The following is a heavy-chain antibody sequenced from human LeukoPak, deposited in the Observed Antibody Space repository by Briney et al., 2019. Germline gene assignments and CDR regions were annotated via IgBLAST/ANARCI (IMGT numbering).Heavy chain of an antibody. CDR1: GFTFSSSA. CDR2: ISSSSSTI. D-gene: IGHD3-10*01. V-gene: IGHV3-48*04. J-gene: IGHJ4*02. Sequence: GGSLRLSCAASGFTFSSSAMNWVRQAPGKGLEWVSYISSSSSTIYYADSVKGRFTISRDNAKNSLYLQMNSLRAEDTAVYYCATYYYGSGSYLLEFLDNDYYFDYWGQGTLVTVSS. CDR3: ATYYYGSGSYLLEFLDNDYYFDY.